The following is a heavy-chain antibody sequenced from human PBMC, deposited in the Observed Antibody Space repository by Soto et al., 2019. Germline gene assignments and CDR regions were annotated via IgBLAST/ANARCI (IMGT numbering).Heavy chain of an antibody. CDR2: INHSGST. V-gene: IGHV4-34*01. CDR3: ASFRGGYRGYSCYASNPKYKKPPHSLHY. CDR1: GGKSRDLG. Sequence: AVVGGKSRDLGVRCISQKKGKGLEWIGEINHSGSTNYNPSLKSRVTISVDTSKNQFSLKLSSVTAADTAVYYCASFRGGYRGYSCYASNPKYKKPPHSLHYWGQAPPITAS. J-gene: IGHJ4*02. D-gene: IGHD5-12*01.